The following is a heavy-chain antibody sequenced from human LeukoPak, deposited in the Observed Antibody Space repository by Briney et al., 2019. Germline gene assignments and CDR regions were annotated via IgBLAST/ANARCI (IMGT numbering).Heavy chain of an antibody. CDR2: LRGDGET. D-gene: IGHD3-16*01. CDR3: ARASWVSSADAVL. CDR1: GFIFRDYA. V-gene: IGHV3-23*01. J-gene: IGHJ4*02. Sequence: PGGSLRLSCVASGFIFRDYAMSWVRQAPAGGLEWVSSLRGDGETFYTDSVKGRFTFSRDHSRNTVYLQLSDLRVEDTAVYYCARASWVSSADAVLWGQEPLVTV.